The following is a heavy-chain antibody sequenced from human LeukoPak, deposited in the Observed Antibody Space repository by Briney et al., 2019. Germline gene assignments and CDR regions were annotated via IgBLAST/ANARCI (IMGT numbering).Heavy chain of an antibody. V-gene: IGHV3-20*04. Sequence: PGGSLRLSCAASGFTFDDYGMSWVRQAPGKGLEWVSGINWNGGSTGYADSVKGRFTISRDNAKNSLYLQMNSLRAEDTALYYCARDHYYDSSATLGAFDIWGQGTMVTVSS. CDR3: ARDHYYDSSATLGAFDI. J-gene: IGHJ3*02. CDR2: INWNGGST. D-gene: IGHD3-22*01. CDR1: GFTFDDYG.